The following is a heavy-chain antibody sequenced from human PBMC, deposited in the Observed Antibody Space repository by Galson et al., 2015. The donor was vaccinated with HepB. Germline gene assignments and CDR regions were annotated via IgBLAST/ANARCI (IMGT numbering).Heavy chain of an antibody. J-gene: IGHJ3*02. V-gene: IGHV7-4-1*02. CDR3: ARERSVPAFDI. CDR1: GCTFTNYA. CDR2: INTNSGNP. D-gene: IGHD3-3*01. Sequence: SVKVSCKASGCTFTNYAINWVRQAPGQGLEWMGWINTNSGNPTYAQGFTGRFVFSMDTSVSTAYLQISSLKAEDTGVYYCARERSVPAFDIWGQGTMVTVSS.